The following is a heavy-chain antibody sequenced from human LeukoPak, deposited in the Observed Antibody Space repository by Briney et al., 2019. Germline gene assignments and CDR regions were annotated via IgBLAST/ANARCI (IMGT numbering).Heavy chain of an antibody. Sequence: GGSLRLSCAASGFTFSNYGIHWVRQAPGKGLEWVSYISSSSSTIYYADSVKGRFTISRDNAKNSLYLQMNSLRAEDTAVYYCARAAYDAFDIWGQGTMVTVSS. CDR2: ISSSSSTI. CDR1: GFTFSNYG. J-gene: IGHJ3*02. D-gene: IGHD3-16*01. V-gene: IGHV3-48*01. CDR3: ARAAYDAFDI.